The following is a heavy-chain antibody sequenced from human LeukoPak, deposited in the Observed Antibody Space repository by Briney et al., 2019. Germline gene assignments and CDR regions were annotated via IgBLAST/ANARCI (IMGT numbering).Heavy chain of an antibody. CDR2: INHSGST. J-gene: IGHJ4*02. Sequence: SETLSLTCAVYGGSFSGYYWSWIRQPPGKGLEWIGEINHSGSTNYNPSLKSRVTISVDTSKNQFSLKLSSVTAADTAVYYCARGWGFCSGGSCYSPYYFDYWGQGTLVTVSS. CDR3: ARGWGFCSGGSCYSPYYFDY. D-gene: IGHD2-15*01. CDR1: GGSFSGYY. V-gene: IGHV4-34*01.